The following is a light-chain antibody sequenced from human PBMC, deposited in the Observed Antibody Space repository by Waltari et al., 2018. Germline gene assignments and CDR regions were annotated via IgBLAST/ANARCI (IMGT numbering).Light chain of an antibody. J-gene: IGLJ1*01. CDR3: SSNAGGHVV. CDR2: DVV. CDR1: SSDVGAYNY. Sequence: QSALTQPASVSGSPGQSITVSCTGTSSDVGAYNYVFWYQQHPGKAPKLIIYDVVKRPSGVSERFYGSKSGNTASLTISGLQAEDEADYYCSSNAGGHVVFGSGTKVTVL. V-gene: IGLV2-14*03.